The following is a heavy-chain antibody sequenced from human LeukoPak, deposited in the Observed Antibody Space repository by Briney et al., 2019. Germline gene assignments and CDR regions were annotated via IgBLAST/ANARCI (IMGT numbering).Heavy chain of an antibody. CDR1: GGSISSGDYC. CDR2: IYDSRST. V-gene: IGHV4-30-4*01. CDR3: ARTNLEDWNFDL. J-gene: IGHJ2*01. Sequence: SETLSLTCTVSGGSISSGDYCWSWIRQPPGKGLEWIGYIYDSRSTYSDPSLKSRVTISVDTSKNQFSLKLSSVTAADTAVYYCARTNLEDWNFDLWGRGTLVTV.